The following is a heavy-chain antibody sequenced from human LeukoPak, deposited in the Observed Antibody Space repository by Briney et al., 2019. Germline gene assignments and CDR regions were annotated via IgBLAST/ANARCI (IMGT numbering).Heavy chain of an antibody. V-gene: IGHV3-15*01. CDR1: EFSLINAW. CDR2: IRSEADGGTL. CDR3: TTVIMGTPKDDY. D-gene: IGHD4-23*01. J-gene: IGHJ4*02. Sequence: GSLRLSCAASEFSLINAWMSWVRQAPGKGLEWVGRIRSEADGGTLDYAALVKGRFTISGDASKNTLYLQMNSLKTEDTAVYYCTTVIMGTPKDDYWGQGTLVTVSS.